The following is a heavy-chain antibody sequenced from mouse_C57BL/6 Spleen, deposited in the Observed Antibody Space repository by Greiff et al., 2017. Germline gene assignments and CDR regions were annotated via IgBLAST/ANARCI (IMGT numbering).Heavy chain of an antibody. D-gene: IGHD2-3*01. Sequence: EVQGVESGGDLVKPGGSLKLSCAASGFTFSSYGMSWVRQTPDKRLEWVATISSGGSYTYYPDSVKGRFTISRDNAKNTLYLQMSSLKSEDTAMYYCARQGDYDGYPFAYWGQGTLVTVSA. V-gene: IGHV5-6*01. CDR2: ISSGGSYT. J-gene: IGHJ3*01. CDR3: ARQGDYDGYPFAY. CDR1: GFTFSSYG.